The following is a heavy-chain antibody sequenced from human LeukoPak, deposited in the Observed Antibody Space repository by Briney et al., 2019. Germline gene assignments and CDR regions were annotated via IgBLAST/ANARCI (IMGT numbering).Heavy chain of an antibody. V-gene: IGHV4-61*02. J-gene: IGHJ4*02. CDR3: ARGGYFHFDY. CDR1: GGSISSGSYY. CDR2: IYTSGST. D-gene: IGHD3-22*01. Sequence: SQTLSLTCTVSGGSISSGSYYWNWIRQSAGKGLEWIGRIYTSGSTNYNPSLKSRVTISIDTSKNQFSLKLSSVTAADTAVYYCARGGYFHFDYWGQGTLVTVSS.